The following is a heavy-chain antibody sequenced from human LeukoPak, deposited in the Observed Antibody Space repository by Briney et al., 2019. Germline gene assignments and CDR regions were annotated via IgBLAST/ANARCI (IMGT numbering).Heavy chain of an antibody. J-gene: IGHJ4*02. Sequence: PSETLSLTCAVYGGSFSGYYWSWIRQPPGKGLEWIGEINHSGSTNYNPSLKSRVTISVDTSKNQFSLKLSSVTAADTAVYYCARRKAVAGYTFDYWGQGTLVTVS. CDR2: INHSGST. CDR3: ARRKAVAGYTFDY. D-gene: IGHD6-19*01. V-gene: IGHV4-34*01. CDR1: GGSFSGYY.